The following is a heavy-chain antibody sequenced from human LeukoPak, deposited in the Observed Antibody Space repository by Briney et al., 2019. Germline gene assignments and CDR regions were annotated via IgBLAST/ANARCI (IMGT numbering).Heavy chain of an antibody. Sequence: SETLSLTCTVSGGSISSYYWRWIRQPPGKGLEWIGYIYYSGSTNYNPSLKSRVTISVDTSKNQFSLKLSSVTAADTAVYYCARQGWKRAFDIWGQGTMVTVSS. CDR2: IYYSGST. V-gene: IGHV4-59*08. J-gene: IGHJ3*02. D-gene: IGHD1-1*01. CDR1: GGSISSYY. CDR3: ARQGWKRAFDI.